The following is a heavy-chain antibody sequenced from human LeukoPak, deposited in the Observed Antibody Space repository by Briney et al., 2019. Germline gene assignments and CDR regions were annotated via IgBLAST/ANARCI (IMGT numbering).Heavy chain of an antibody. CDR3: AKGDSSGWYVFWFDP. Sequence: GGSLRLSCAASGFTFSSYGMHWVRQAPVKGLEWVAFIRYDGNNKYYADSVKGRFTISRDNSKNTLYLQMNSLRAEDTAVYYCAKGDSSGWYVFWFDPWGQGTLVTVSS. CDR1: GFTFSSYG. V-gene: IGHV3-30*02. J-gene: IGHJ5*02. D-gene: IGHD6-19*01. CDR2: IRYDGNNK.